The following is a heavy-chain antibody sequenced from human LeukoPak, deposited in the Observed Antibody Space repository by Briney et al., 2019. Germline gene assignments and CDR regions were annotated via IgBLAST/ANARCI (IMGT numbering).Heavy chain of an antibody. V-gene: IGHV5-51*01. J-gene: IGHJ5*02. CDR3: ARRSVGGTNWFDP. Sequence: PGESLQISCQGSGSTFTSYWIGWVRQVPGKGLEWMGIIYPGDSDTRYSPSFQGQVTISADKSISTAYLQWSSLKASDTAMYYCARRSVGGTNWFDPWGQGTLVTVSS. CDR2: IYPGDSDT. CDR1: GSTFTSYW. D-gene: IGHD3-16*01.